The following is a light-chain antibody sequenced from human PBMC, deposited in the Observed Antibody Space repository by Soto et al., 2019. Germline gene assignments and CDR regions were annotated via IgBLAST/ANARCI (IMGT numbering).Light chain of an antibody. CDR3: CSYTSTSTRV. CDR2: EVR. Sequence: QSALTQPPSASGSPGQSVTISCTGTSSDVGAYNYVSWYQQHPGKAPKLIIYEVRNRPSGVSTRFSGSKSGNTASLTISGLQAGDEGDYYCCSYTSTSTRVFGTGTKVTVL. J-gene: IGLJ1*01. CDR1: SSDVGAYNY. V-gene: IGLV2-14*01.